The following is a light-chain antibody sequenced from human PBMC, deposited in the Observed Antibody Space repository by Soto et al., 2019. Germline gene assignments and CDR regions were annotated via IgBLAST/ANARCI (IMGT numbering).Light chain of an antibody. V-gene: IGKV3-20*01. CDR2: GAS. CDR1: QNINSSY. CDR3: QQYGSSPLST. Sequence: EIVLTQSPGTLSLSPGERATLSCRASQNINSSYLAWYQQKPGQAPRLLIYGASSRATGIPDRFSGSGSGTDFTLTISRLEPDDFAVYYCQQYGSSPLSTFGQGTKLEIK. J-gene: IGKJ2*01.